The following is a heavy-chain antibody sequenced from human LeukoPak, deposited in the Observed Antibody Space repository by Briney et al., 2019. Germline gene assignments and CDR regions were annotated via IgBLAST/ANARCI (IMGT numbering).Heavy chain of an antibody. Sequence: PSETLSLTCTVSGGSISSYYWSWIRQPPGKGLEWIGYIYYSGSTNYNPSLKSRVTISVDTSKNQFSLKLSSVTAADTAVYYCARIALYYDILTGYYPYYFDYWGQGTLVTVSS. CDR2: IYYSGST. CDR3: ARIALYYDILTGYYPYYFDY. CDR1: GGSISSYY. J-gene: IGHJ4*02. V-gene: IGHV4-59*01. D-gene: IGHD3-9*01.